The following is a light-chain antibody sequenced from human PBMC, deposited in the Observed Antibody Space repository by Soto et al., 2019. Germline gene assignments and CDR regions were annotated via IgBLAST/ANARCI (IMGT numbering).Light chain of an antibody. Sequence: ETVLTQSPGPLSLSPGEGATLSCRASQSVSSSYLACYQQKPGQAPRLLIYGASSRATGIPDRFSGSGSGTDFTLTISRLEPEDFAVYYCQQHGGSPITFGQGTRLEI. CDR3: QQHGGSPIT. CDR2: GAS. J-gene: IGKJ5*01. CDR1: QSVSSSY. V-gene: IGKV3-20*01.